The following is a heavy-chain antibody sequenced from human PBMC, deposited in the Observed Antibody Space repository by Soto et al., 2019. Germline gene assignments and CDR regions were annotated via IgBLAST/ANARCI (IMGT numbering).Heavy chain of an antibody. CDR2: IIPIFGTA. V-gene: IGHV1-69*06. Sequence: GASVKVSCKASGGTFSSYAISWVRQAPGQGLEWMGGIIPIFGTANYAQKFQGRVTITADKSTSTAYMELSSLRSEDTAVYYCARGRVIRITIFGVVTHNSSDPWGQGTLVTVSS. J-gene: IGHJ5*02. CDR3: ARGRVIRITIFGVVTHNSSDP. CDR1: GGTFSSYA. D-gene: IGHD3-3*01.